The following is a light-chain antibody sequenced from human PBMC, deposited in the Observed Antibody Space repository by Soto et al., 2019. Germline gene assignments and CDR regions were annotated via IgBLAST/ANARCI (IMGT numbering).Light chain of an antibody. CDR1: QSVSSS. J-gene: IGKJ5*01. CDR3: QQYKNWRLSIT. CDR2: DAS. Sequence: EIVMTQSPATLSVSPGERVTLSCRASQSVSSSLAWYQQKPGQAPRVVIYDASTRATGIPARFSGSGSGTEFTLTISSLQSEDFAFYYCQQYKNWRLSITFGQGTRLEIE. V-gene: IGKV3-15*01.